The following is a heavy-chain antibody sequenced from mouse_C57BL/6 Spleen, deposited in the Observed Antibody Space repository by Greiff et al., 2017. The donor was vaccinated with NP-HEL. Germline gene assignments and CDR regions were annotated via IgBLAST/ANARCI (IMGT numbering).Heavy chain of an antibody. CDR2: FTMYSDST. CDR1: YFAFMASA. CDR3: ARHYYGSSYGFAY. J-gene: IGHJ3*01. D-gene: IGHD1-1*01. V-gene: IGHV1-49*01. Sequence: LQQSGAELVRPGSSVKLSCKDSYFAFMASAMPWVKQRPGPGLEWIGSFTMYSDSTEYSENFKGKATLTANTSSSTAYMELSSLTSEDSAVYYCARHYYGSSYGFAYWGQGTLVTVSA.